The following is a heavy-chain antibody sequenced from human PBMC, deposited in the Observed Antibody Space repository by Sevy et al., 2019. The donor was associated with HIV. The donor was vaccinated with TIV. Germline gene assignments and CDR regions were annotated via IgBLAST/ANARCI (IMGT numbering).Heavy chain of an antibody. J-gene: IGHJ4*02. CDR2: ISNSGANT. Sequence: GGSLRLSCAASGFTFTNYGMHWVRQAPGKGLEWVSGISNSGANTYYADSVRGRFTVSRDNSKNTVYPQLNSLRAEDTAIYYCAKEWTLLSDWYGEFDYWGQGTLVTVSS. CDR3: AKEWTLLSDWYGEFDY. D-gene: IGHD6-19*01. V-gene: IGHV3-23*01. CDR1: GFTFTNYG.